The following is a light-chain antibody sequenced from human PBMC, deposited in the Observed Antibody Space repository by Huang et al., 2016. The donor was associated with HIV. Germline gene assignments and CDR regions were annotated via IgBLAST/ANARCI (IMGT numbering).Light chain of an antibody. Sequence: IMMAQSPATLSVSPGERATLSCRASQSVGRNLAWYQQKPGQAPGRLIYGASTRATGIPGRFSGSGSGTQFTLAISSLQSEDFALYFCQQYNKGYTFGQGTKLDI. CDR1: QSVGRN. V-gene: IGKV3-15*01. CDR2: GAS. CDR3: QQYNKGYT. J-gene: IGKJ2*01.